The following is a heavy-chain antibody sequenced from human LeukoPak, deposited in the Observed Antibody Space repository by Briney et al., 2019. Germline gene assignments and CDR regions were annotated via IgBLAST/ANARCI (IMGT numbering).Heavy chain of an antibody. J-gene: IGHJ4*02. CDR1: GFTFTSYS. D-gene: IGHD1-26*01. CDR3: AKKAQYNGNYPLDY. V-gene: IGHV3-23*01. CDR2: TSDRGDYT. Sequence: GGSLRLSCAASGFTFTSYSMSWVRQAPGKGLEWVSGTSDRGDYTYYADSVKGRFTISRDNSKNTLYLQMNSLGAEDTALYFCAKKAQYNGNYPLDYWGQGTLVTVSS.